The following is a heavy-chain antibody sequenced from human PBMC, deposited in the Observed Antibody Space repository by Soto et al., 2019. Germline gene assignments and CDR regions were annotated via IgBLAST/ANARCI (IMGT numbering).Heavy chain of an antibody. CDR1: GFTFSSYG. J-gene: IGHJ5*02. V-gene: IGHV3-30*18. Sequence: QVELVESGGGVVQPGRSLRLSCEASGFTFSSYGMHWVRQAPGKGLEWVAAISHDGTDRYYANSVKGRVTISRDNSKNTMYLQLNSLRSEDTAIYYCPKGTAVAYQWFDPWGQGTLVTVSS. CDR3: PKGTAVAYQWFDP. D-gene: IGHD6-19*01. CDR2: ISHDGTDR.